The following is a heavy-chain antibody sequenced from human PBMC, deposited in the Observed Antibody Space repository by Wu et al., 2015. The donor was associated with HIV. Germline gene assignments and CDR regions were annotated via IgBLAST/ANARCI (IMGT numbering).Heavy chain of an antibody. D-gene: IGHD6-13*01. CDR2: FDPESGGI. CDR3: TRGLGGIEDH. CDR1: GYTLTQLS. Sequence: QVQLVQSGAEVRKPGASVKVSCKISGYTLTQLSMNWVRQAPGKGLEWMGGFDPESGGIIYAQKFQGRVTMTDDTSTDTTYMELSSLTSEDTAVYFCTRGLGGIEDHWGQGTLVTVSS. V-gene: IGHV1-24*01. J-gene: IGHJ4*02.